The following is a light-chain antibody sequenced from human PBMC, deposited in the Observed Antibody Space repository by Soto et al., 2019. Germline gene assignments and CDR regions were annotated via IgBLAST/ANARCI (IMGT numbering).Light chain of an antibody. CDR1: SSDVGGYNS. Sequence: QSALTQPPSASGSPGLSVTISCTGTSSDVGGYNSVSWYQHHPGKAPNLMIYEVTKRPSGVPDRFSGSKSENAASLTISGLQAEDEGDYYCCSYAGRYSYVFGSGTKVTV. V-gene: IGLV2-8*01. J-gene: IGLJ1*01. CDR3: CSYAGRYSYV. CDR2: EVT.